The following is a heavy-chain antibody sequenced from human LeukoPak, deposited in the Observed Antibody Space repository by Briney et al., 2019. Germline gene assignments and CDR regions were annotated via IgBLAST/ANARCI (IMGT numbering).Heavy chain of an antibody. V-gene: IGHV4-59*01. CDR2: IYYSGST. CDR3: ARDDVGIAAAGGIY. D-gene: IGHD6-13*01. CDR1: GGSISSYY. J-gene: IGHJ4*02. Sequence: SETLSLTCTVSGGSISSYYWSWIRRPPGKGLGWIGYIYYSGSTNYNPSLKSRVTISVDTSKNQFSLKLSSVTAADTAVYYCARDDVGIAAAGGIYWGQGTLVTVSS.